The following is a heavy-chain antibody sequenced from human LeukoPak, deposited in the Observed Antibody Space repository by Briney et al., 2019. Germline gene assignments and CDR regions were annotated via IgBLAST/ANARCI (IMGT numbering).Heavy chain of an antibody. D-gene: IGHD1-26*01. CDR1: GYTFTSYD. J-gene: IGHJ4*02. CDR3: ARGKSGSYYQNGFDY. CDR2: MNPNSGNT. Sequence: ASVKVSCKASGYTFTSYDINWVRQATGQGLEWMGWMNPNSGNTGYAQKFQGRVTITRNTSISTAYMELSSLTSEDTAVYYCARGKSGSYYQNGFDYWGQGTLVTVSS. V-gene: IGHV1-8*03.